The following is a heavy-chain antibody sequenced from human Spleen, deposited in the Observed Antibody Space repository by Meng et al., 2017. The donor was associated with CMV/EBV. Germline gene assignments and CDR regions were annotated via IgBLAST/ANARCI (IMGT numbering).Heavy chain of an antibody. Sequence: GGSLRLSCAASGFTFSNHNMKWVRHAPGKGLEWISHISTSSSSIYYADSVKGRFTISRDNAKNSLFLQMNSLRAEDTAVYYCARDSGHGGAMDVWGQGNAVNVSS. CDR1: GFTFSNHN. CDR2: ISTSSSSI. J-gene: IGHJ6*02. D-gene: IGHD3-16*01. V-gene: IGHV3-48*04. CDR3: ARDSGHGGAMDV.